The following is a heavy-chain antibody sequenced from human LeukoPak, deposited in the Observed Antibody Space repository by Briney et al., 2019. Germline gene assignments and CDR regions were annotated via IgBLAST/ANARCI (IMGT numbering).Heavy chain of an antibody. Sequence: SQTLSLTCTVSGGSLSSGGYYWSWIRQHPGKGLEWIGYIYYSGSTYYNPSLKSRVTISVDTSKNQFSLKLSSVTAADTAVYYCARDDRLGYYGMDVWGQGTTVTVSS. V-gene: IGHV4-31*03. J-gene: IGHJ6*02. CDR1: GGSLSSGGYY. D-gene: IGHD6-19*01. CDR3: ARDDRLGYYGMDV. CDR2: IYYSGST.